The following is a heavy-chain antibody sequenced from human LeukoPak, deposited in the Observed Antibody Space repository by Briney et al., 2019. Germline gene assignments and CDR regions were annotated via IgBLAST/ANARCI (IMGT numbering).Heavy chain of an antibody. D-gene: IGHD6-6*01. V-gene: IGHV4-39*07. J-gene: IGHJ4*02. CDR3: ARELPFTARRDY. CDR2: IYYSGNT. CDR1: GASMSSSAYY. Sequence: SETLSLTCIISGASMSSSAYYWGWIRQPPGKGLEWIGTIYYSGNTYYNPSLQSRVTISVDTSKNQFSLKLSSVTAADTAVYYCARELPFTARRDYWGQGTLVTVSS.